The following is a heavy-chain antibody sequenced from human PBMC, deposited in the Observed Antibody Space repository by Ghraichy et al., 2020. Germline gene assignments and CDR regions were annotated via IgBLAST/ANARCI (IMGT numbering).Heavy chain of an antibody. Sequence: SETLSLTCTVSGGSISSYYWSWIRQPAGKGLEWIGRVYSSGSTNYNPSLKSRVTMSVDTSKNQFSLKLSSVTAAATAVYYCARVAHYSGSWYNYGMDLWGQGTTVTVSS. D-gene: IGHD6-13*01. V-gene: IGHV4-4*07. J-gene: IGHJ6*02. CDR2: VYSSGST. CDR3: ARVAHYSGSWYNYGMDL. CDR1: GGSISSYY.